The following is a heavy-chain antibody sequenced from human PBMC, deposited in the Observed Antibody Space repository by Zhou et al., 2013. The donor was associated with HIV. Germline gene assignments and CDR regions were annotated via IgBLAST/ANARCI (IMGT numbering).Heavy chain of an antibody. D-gene: IGHD1-26*01. V-gene: IGHV1-2*02. Sequence: QVQLVQSGAEVKKPGASVKVSCKASGYTFTGNYIHWVRQAPGQGLEWMGWINPNTGDTNYAQKFQGRVTMTGDTSISTAYMELSRLRSEDTAVYYCARTRSGRWGSFDYWGQGTLVTVSS. CDR3: ARTRSGRWGSFDY. CDR2: INPNTGDT. J-gene: IGHJ4*02. CDR1: GYTFTGNY.